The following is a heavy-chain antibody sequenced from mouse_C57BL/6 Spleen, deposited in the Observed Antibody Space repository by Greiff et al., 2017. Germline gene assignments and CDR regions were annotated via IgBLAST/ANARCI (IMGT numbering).Heavy chain of an antibody. CDR3: ANDETGDYDDYAMDY. J-gene: IGHJ4*01. Sequence: VQLKQSGPVLVKPGASVKMSCKASGYTFTDYYMNWVKQSHGKSLEWIGVINPYNGGTSYNQKFKGKATLTVDKSSSTAYMELNSLTCVESAVYSCANDETGDYDDYAMDYWGQGTSVTVSS. V-gene: IGHV1-19*01. D-gene: IGHD2-4*01. CDR2: INPYNGGT. CDR1: GYTFTDYY.